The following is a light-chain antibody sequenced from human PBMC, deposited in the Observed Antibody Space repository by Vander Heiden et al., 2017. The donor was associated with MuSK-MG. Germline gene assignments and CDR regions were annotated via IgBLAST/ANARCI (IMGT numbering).Light chain of an antibody. Sequence: IVMTQSPATLSVSPGERVTLSCRASRSVRSNLAWYQHKPGQAPRLLIYGASTRDTGIQARFSGSGSGTEFTLTISSLQSEDFAVYYFQDSDTFTFGHGTKVDIK. J-gene: IGKJ3*01. CDR3: QDSDTFT. CDR1: RSVRSN. CDR2: GAS. V-gene: IGKV3-15*01.